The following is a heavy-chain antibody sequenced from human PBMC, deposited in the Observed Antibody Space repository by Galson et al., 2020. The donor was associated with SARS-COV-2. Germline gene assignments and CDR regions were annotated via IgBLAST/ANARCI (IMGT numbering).Heavy chain of an antibody. V-gene: IGHV3-23*01. CDR2: ITGSGGNT. J-gene: IGHJ4*02. CDR1: GFTFSSYA. D-gene: IGHD1-26*01. CDR3: AKRIVGAFEY. Sequence: GGSLRLSCAASGFTFSSYAMTWVRQASGKGLEWVSVITGSGGNTHYADSVKGRCTISRGNSKNTLYLQMNSLRAEDTAVYYCAKRIVGAFEYWGQGTLGTVAA.